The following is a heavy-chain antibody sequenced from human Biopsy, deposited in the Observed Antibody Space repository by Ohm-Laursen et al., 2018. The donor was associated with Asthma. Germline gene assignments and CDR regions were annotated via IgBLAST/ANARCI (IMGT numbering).Heavy chain of an antibody. CDR3: ARGYSGSDRIVYYYSGLEV. D-gene: IGHD5-12*01. Sequence: SSVKVSCKASGDSFSNYAISWVQQAPGQGPEWMGGLIPVLGTPDHAQMFEGRVTITADESTSTAYMELSSLSSEDTAVYYCARGYSGSDRIVYYYSGLEVWGQGTTVTVSS. J-gene: IGHJ6*02. CDR1: GDSFSNYA. CDR2: LIPVLGTP. V-gene: IGHV1-69*01.